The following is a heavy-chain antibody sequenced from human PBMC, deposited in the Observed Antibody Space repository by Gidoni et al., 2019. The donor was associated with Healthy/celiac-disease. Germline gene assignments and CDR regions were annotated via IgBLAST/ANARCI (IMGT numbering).Heavy chain of an antibody. CDR2: IHPNSGGT. D-gene: IGHD6-19*01. J-gene: IGHJ4*02. CDR3: ARGSGFSGWYQFDY. V-gene: IGHV1-2*04. CDR1: GYTFTGYY. Sequence: QVRLVQSGAEVKKPGASVKVSCKASGYTFTGYYMHWVRQAPGQGLGWMGWIHPNSGGTNYAHKFQGWVTITRDTSISTAYMELSRLRSDDTAVYYCARGSGFSGWYQFDYWGQGTLVTVSS.